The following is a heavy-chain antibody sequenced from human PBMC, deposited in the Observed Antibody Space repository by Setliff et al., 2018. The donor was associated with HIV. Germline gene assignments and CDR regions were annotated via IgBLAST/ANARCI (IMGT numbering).Heavy chain of an antibody. CDR3: ARFSTSSGGTFDY. D-gene: IGHD6-6*01. CDR2: IYHSGST. CDR1: GYSISSGYY. Sequence: PSETLSFTCTVSGYSISSGYYWGWIRQPPGKGLEWIGNIYHSGSTYYNPSLKSRVTISVDTSKNQLSLKLTSVTAADTAVYYCARFSTSSGGTFDYWGQGTQVTVSS. V-gene: IGHV4-38-2*02. J-gene: IGHJ4*02.